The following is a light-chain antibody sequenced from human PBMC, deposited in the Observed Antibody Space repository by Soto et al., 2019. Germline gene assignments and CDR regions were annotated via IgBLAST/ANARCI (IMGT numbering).Light chain of an antibody. CDR2: WAS. CDR3: QQYYSTPPT. V-gene: IGKV4-1*01. J-gene: IGKJ1*01. CDR1: QSVLYSSTNKNY. Sequence: DIVMTQSPASLAVSLGERATINCKSSQSVLYSSTNKNYLAWYQQKPGQPPKLLIYWASTRASGVPDRFSGSGSGTDFTLTISSLQAEDVAVYYCQQYYSTPPTFGHGTKVEIK.